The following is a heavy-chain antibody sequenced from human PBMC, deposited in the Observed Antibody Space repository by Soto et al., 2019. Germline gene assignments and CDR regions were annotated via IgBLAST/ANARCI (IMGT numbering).Heavy chain of an antibody. Sequence: SETLSLTCTVSGGSISSYYWSWIRQPPGKGLEWIGYIYYSGSTNYNPSLKSRVTISVDTSKNQFSLKLSSVTAADTAVYYCARQAGRYYGSGQFDYWGQGTLVTVSS. CDR1: GGSISSYY. CDR3: ARQAGRYYGSGQFDY. V-gene: IGHV4-59*08. D-gene: IGHD3-10*01. J-gene: IGHJ4*02. CDR2: IYYSGST.